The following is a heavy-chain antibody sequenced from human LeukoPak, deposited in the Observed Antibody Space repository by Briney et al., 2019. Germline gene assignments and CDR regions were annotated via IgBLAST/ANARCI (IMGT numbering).Heavy chain of an antibody. V-gene: IGHV4-34*01. D-gene: IGHD6-19*01. CDR1: GGSFSGYY. CDR3: AKRIRSDWYFDF. CDR2: IYHAGNT. J-gene: IGHJ4*02. Sequence: PSETLSLTCVVYGGSFSGYYWRWIRQPPGKGLEWIGNIYHAGNTYYNPSLKSRVTISVDTSKNQFSLKLSSVTAADTAVYYCAKRIRSDWYFDFWGQGTLVTVSS.